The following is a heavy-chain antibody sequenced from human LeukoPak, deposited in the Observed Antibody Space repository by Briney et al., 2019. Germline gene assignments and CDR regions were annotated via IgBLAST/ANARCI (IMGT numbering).Heavy chain of an antibody. CDR1: GGSISNYY. CDR3: ARRVIMSAAGVPDTWLDP. V-gene: IGHV4-59*08. Sequence: PSETLSLTCIVSGGSISNYYWNWIRQPPGKGLEWVGHISYSGGTKYNPSLQSRVTISIDSSKNQFSLNLSSVTAADTAVYYCARRVIMSAAGVPDTWLDPWGQGVLVTVSS. D-gene: IGHD2-8*01. CDR2: ISYSGGT. J-gene: IGHJ5*02.